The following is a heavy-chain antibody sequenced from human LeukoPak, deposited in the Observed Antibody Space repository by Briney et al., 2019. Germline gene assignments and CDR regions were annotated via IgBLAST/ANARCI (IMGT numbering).Heavy chain of an antibody. CDR1: GFIFNSYS. D-gene: IGHD1-1*01. J-gene: IGHJ3*02. CDR2: ISSGSSYI. Sequence: PGGSLRLSCVGSGFIFNSYSMNWVRQAPGKGLEWVSSISSGSSYIYYEDSVEGRFTASRDNAKNSLYLQMSSLRAEDTAVYYCTRDRPGDGAFDIWGQGTKVTVAS. CDR3: TRDRPGDGAFDI. V-gene: IGHV3-21*01.